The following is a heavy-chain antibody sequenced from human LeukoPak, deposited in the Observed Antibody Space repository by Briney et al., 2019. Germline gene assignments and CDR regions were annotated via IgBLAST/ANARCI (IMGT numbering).Heavy chain of an antibody. V-gene: IGHV3-23*01. D-gene: IGHD2-2*01. CDR3: AKDESYAYYFDY. CDR1: GFTFSSYA. J-gene: IGHJ4*02. Sequence: GGSLRLPCAASGFTFSSYAMSWVRQAPGKGLEWVSAISGSGGSTYYADSVKGRFTISRDNSKNTLYLQMNSLRAEDTAVYYCAKDESYAYYFDYWGQGTLVTVSS. CDR2: ISGSGGST.